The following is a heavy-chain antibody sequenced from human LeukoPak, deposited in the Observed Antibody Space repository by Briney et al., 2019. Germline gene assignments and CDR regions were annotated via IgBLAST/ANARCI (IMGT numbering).Heavy chain of an antibody. CDR3: ARPRLPNYYDSLRSWFDP. CDR1: GGSFSGYY. J-gene: IGHJ5*02. CDR2: INHSGST. Sequence: PSETLSLTCAVYGGSFSGYYWSWIRQPPGKGLEWIGEINHSGSTNYNPSLKSRVTISVDTSKNQFSLKLSSVTAADTAVYYCARPRLPNYYDSLRSWFDPWGQGTLVTVSS. D-gene: IGHD3-22*01. V-gene: IGHV4-34*01.